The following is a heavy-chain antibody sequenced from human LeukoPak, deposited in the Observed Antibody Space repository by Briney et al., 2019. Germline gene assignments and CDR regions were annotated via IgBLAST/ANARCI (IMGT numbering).Heavy chain of an antibody. CDR2: IYSDNT. D-gene: IGHD3-16*02. Sequence: GGSLRLSCTVSGFTVSSNSMSWVRQAPGKGLEWVSFIYSDNTHYSDSVKGRFTISRDNSKNTLYLQMNSLRAEDTAVYYCAKDRKLQGYDYVWGSYRRYYFDYWGQGTLVTVSS. CDR1: GFTVSSNS. J-gene: IGHJ4*02. CDR3: AKDRKLQGYDYVWGSYRRYYFDY. V-gene: IGHV3-53*01.